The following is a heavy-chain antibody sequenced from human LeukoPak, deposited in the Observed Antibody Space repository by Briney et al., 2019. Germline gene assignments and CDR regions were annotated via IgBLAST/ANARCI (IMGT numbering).Heavy chain of an antibody. CDR2: IRSKANSYAT. D-gene: IGHD2-15*01. V-gene: IGHV3-73*01. CDR1: GFTFSGSA. CDR3: SANYCSGTNCYYY. J-gene: IGHJ4*02. Sequence: GGSLRLSCAASGFTFSGSAMHWVRQASGKGLEWVGRIRSKANSYATAYAASVKGRFTISRDDSKNTAYLQMNSLKTEDTAVYYCSANYCSGTNCYYYWGQGTLVTVSS.